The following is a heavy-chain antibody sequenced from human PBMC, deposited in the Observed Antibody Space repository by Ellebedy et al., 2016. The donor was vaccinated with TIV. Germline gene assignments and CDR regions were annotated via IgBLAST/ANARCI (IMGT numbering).Heavy chain of an antibody. Sequence: SETLSLXXTVSGGTISDSYWTWLRQPAGKGLEWIGRIYSSGSTNYNPPLKSRVTMSVDTSKNQFSLKLSSVTAADTAVYYCARDAWGRDAFDIWGQGTMVTVSS. J-gene: IGHJ3*02. D-gene: IGHD7-27*01. CDR3: ARDAWGRDAFDI. V-gene: IGHV4-4*07. CDR1: GGTISDSY. CDR2: IYSSGST.